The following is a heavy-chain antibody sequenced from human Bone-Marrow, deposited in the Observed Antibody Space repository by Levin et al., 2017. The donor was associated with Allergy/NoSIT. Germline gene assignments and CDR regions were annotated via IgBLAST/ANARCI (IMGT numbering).Heavy chain of an antibody. Sequence: GESLKISCKASGYIFTDYYIHWVRQAPGQGLEWMGWINPNSGGTKYAQKFQGRVTMTRDTSISTPYVDLSRLRFDDTAVYYCARAIASGGNTYYYYYMDVWGKGTTVTVSS. CDR3: ARAIASGGNTYYYYYMDV. CDR1: GYIFTDYY. V-gene: IGHV1-2*02. J-gene: IGHJ6*03. CDR2: INPNSGGT. D-gene: IGHD3-16*01.